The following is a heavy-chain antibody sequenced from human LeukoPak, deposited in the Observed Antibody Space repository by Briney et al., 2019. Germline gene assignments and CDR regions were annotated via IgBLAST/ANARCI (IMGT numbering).Heavy chain of an antibody. CDR1: GGSISSHY. J-gene: IGHJ5*02. Sequence: SETLSLTCSVSGGSISSHYWSWIRQPPRKGLEWIGYIFHTGSTFYNPSLKSRLTISVDNSKNQFSLRLSSVTAADTAVYYCARELWFANAPGSWLDPWGQGTLVTVSS. D-gene: IGHD3-10*01. CDR3: ARELWFANAPGSWLDP. CDR2: IFHTGST. V-gene: IGHV4-59*11.